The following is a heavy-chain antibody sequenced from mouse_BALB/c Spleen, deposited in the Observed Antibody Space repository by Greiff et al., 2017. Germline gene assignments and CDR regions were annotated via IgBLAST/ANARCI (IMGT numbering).Heavy chain of an antibody. J-gene: IGHJ4*01. CDR3: VSYELGGYAMDY. CDR2: IRSKSNNYAT. D-gene: IGHD4-1*01. V-gene: IGHV10-1*02. Sequence: GGGSVQPKGSLKLSCAASGFTFNTYAMNWVRQAPGKGLEWVARIRSKSNNYATYYADSVKDRFTISRDDSQSMLYLQMNNLKTEDTAMYYCVSYELGGYAMDYWGQGTSVTVSA. CDR1: GFTFNTYA.